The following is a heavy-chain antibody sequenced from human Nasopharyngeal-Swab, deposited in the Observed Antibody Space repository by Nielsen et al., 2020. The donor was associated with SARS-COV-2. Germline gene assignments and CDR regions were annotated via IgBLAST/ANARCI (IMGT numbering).Heavy chain of an antibody. J-gene: IGHJ4*02. CDR3: ARRFLGGYGRGGYFDY. V-gene: IGHV5-51*01. CDR2: PPPRNSDT. CDR1: GYSFTNYW. Sequence: GESLKITCKGPGYSFTNYWLAWVRQMPGTGLECIALPPPRNSDTRYSPSFEGQVTISVDKSINTAYLQWSSLKASDTAMYYGARRFLGGYGRGGYFDYWGQGTLITVSS. D-gene: IGHD6-25*01.